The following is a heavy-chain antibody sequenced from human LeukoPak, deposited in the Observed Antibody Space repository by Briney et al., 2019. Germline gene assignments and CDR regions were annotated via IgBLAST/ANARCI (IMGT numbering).Heavy chain of an antibody. D-gene: IGHD3-22*01. CDR1: GYTFTSYS. CDR3: ARQTGSYDSGGQWSLLYNWFDP. Sequence: ASVKVSCKASGYTFTSYSMHWVRQAPGQGLEWMGIINPSGGSTSYAQKFQGRVTMTRDTSTSTVYMELSSLRSEDTAVYYCARQTGSYDSGGQWSLLYNWFDPWGQGTLVTVSS. CDR2: INPSGGST. V-gene: IGHV1-46*01. J-gene: IGHJ5*02.